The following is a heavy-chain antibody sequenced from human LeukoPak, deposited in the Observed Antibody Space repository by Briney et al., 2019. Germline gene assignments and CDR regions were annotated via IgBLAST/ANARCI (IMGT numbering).Heavy chain of an antibody. Sequence: GGSLRLSCAASGFTFSSYGMSWVRQAPGKGLEWVANIKQDGSEKFYVDSVKGRFTISRDNAKNSLYLQMNSLRAEDTAVYYCAREGIVVVTDPYWYFDLWGRGTLVTVSS. CDR2: IKQDGSEK. V-gene: IGHV3-7*05. J-gene: IGHJ2*01. D-gene: IGHD2-21*02. CDR3: AREGIVVVTDPYWYFDL. CDR1: GFTFSSYG.